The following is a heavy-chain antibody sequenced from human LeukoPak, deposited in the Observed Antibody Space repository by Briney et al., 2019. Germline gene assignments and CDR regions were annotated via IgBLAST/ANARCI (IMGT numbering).Heavy chain of an antibody. Sequence: PGGSLRLSCSASGFPFSSYAMHWVRQAPGKGLEYVSAISDSGGSTYYADSVKGRFTISRDNSKNSLYLQMNSLRDEDTAVYYCARGAGTSYYAYWGQGTLVTVSS. CDR1: GFPFSSYA. V-gene: IGHV3-64*04. CDR3: ARGAGTSYYAY. D-gene: IGHD1-26*01. J-gene: IGHJ4*02. CDR2: ISDSGGST.